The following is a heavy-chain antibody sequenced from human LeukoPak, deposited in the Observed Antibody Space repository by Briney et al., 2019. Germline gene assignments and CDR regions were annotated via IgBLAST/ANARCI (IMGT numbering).Heavy chain of an antibody. CDR3: ARDFVYNTLCTGC. V-gene: IGHV3-74*01. Sequence: SGGSLRLSCEASGFTFSAYELNWVRQAPGKGLMWVSCINIDRRSTNYADDVKGRFTISRDNAKNTLYLQMNSLRAENTAVYYCARDFVYNTLCTGCWGQGTLVTVSS. CDR1: GFTFSAYE. J-gene: IGHJ4*02. D-gene: IGHD1-14*01. CDR2: INIDRRST.